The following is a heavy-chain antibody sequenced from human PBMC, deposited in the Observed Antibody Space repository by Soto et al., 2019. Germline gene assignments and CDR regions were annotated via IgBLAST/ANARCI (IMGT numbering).Heavy chain of an antibody. CDR2: MNPNSGNT. V-gene: IGHV1-8*01. J-gene: IGHJ4*02. Sequence: QVQLVQSGAEVKKPGASVKVSCKASGYTFTSYDINWVRQATGQGLEWMGWMNPNSGNTGYAQKFHGRVTMTRNTSKSTAYMELSSLRSEDTVVSYCAGGGWSGKARVFDYWGQGTLVTVSS. CDR3: AGGGWSGKARVFDY. D-gene: IGHD2-15*01. CDR1: GYTFTSYD.